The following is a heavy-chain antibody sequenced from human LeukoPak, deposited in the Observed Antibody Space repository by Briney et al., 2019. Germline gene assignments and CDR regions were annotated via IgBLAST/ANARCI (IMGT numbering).Heavy chain of an antibody. Sequence: GGSLRLSCAASGFTFSSYAMSWVRQAPGKGLEWVSAIRGSGGGTYYADSVKGRFTISRDNSKNTLYLQMNSLRDEDTALYYCAKAGIGVVRYFDYWGQGTLVTVSS. V-gene: IGHV3-23*01. J-gene: IGHJ4*02. D-gene: IGHD6-19*01. CDR3: AKAGIGVVRYFDY. CDR2: IRGSGGGT. CDR1: GFTFSSYA.